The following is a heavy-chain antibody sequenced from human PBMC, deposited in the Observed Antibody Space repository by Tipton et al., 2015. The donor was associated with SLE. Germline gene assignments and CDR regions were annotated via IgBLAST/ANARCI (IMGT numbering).Heavy chain of an antibody. CDR3: VRAEIMVLVARRLFDY. CDR1: GGSFSGYY. J-gene: IGHJ4*02. V-gene: IGHV4-34*01. Sequence: LRLSCAVYGGSFSGYYWSWIRQTPEKGLEWIGEINQSGATSYNPSLKSRVTFSVDTSKNQFSLRLSSVTTADTAVYYCVRAEIMVLVARRLFDYWGQGTLVTVSS. CDR2: INQSGAT. D-gene: IGHD2-15*01.